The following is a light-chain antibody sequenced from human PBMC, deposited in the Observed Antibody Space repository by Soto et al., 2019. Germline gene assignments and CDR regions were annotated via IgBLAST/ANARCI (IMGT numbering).Light chain of an antibody. CDR3: HQYASSPLT. V-gene: IGKV3-20*01. CDR2: DAS. J-gene: IGKJ1*01. Sequence: EIVLTQSPGTLSLSPGERATLSCRASQSVSSSYLAWYQQKPGQAPRLLIYDASSRATGIPDRFSGSGSGTDFTLTFSRLEPEDFAVYYCHQYASSPLTFGQGTKVDIK. CDR1: QSVSSSY.